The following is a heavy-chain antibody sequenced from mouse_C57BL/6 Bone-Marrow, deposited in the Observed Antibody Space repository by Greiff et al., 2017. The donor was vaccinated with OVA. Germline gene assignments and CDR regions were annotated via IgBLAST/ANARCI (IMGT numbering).Heavy chain of an antibody. V-gene: IGHV1-58*01. D-gene: IGHD4-1*01. J-gene: IGHJ4*01. CDR3: ARDETGRGDY. CDR2: IYIGNGYT. Sequence: VQLQQSGAELVRPGSSVKMSCKTSGYTFTSYGINWVKQRPGQGLEWIGYIYIGNGYTAYNEKFKGKATLTSDTSSSTAYMELSSLTSEDSAIDVCARDETGRGDYGGEGTSVTVTS. CDR1: GYTFTSYG.